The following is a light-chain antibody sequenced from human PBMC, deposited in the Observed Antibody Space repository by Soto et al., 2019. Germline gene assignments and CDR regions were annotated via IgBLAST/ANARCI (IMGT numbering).Light chain of an antibody. CDR3: QHRSNWPPIT. J-gene: IGKJ5*01. V-gene: IGKV1D-8*02. Sequence: AIRMTQSPSSLSASTGDRVTISCRMSQGISSYLAWYQQKPGEAPELLIYAASTLQSGVPSRFSGSGSGTDFTLTISSLEPEDFAVYYCQHRSNWPPITFGQGTRLEI. CDR2: AAS. CDR1: QGISSY.